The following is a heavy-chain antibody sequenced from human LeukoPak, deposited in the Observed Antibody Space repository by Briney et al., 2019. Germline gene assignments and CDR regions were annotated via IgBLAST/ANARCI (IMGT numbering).Heavy chain of an antibody. CDR2: ISNDGSRK. Sequence: GGSLRLSCTASGFTFSSYAMSWVRQAPGKGLEWVAIISNDGSRKYYAHSVEGRFTISRDNSKNTLYLQMDSLRAEDTAVYYCARDRAWNYFDYWGQGTLVTVSS. CDR1: GFTFSSYA. CDR3: ARDRAWNYFDY. J-gene: IGHJ4*02. D-gene: IGHD3-3*01. V-gene: IGHV3-30*03.